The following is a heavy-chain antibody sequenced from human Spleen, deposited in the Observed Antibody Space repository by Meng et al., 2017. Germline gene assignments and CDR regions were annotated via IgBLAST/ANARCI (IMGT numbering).Heavy chain of an antibody. CDR2: IYHSGSA. V-gene: IGHV4-4*02. D-gene: IGHD1-7*01. CDR1: GGSITRNKP. CDR3: ARKYGNYPYYFDY. Sequence: QLPRSGPGRWNPSRTLSLPCCVSGGSITRNKPLMWFRQPPGKGLEWIGDIYHSGSANYNPSLKSRLTISVDKSKTQFSLTLSSVTAADTAVYYCARKYGNYPYYFDYWGQGTLVTVSS. J-gene: IGHJ4*02.